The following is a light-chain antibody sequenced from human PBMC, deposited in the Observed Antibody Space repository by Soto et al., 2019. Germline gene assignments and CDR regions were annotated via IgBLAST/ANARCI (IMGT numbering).Light chain of an antibody. CDR1: QSVSSY. CDR2: DAS. V-gene: IGKV3-11*01. J-gene: IGKJ4*01. Sequence: EIVLTQSPATLSLSPGERATLSCRASQSVSSYLAWYQQKPGQAPRLLIYDASNRATGIPVRFSGSGSGTDFTLTISSLEPEDFAVYYCQQRSNLPLTFGGGTKVEIK. CDR3: QQRSNLPLT.